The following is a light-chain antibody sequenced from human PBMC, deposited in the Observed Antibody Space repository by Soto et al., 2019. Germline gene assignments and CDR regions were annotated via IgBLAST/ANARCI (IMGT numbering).Light chain of an antibody. CDR3: RQRSNWPIT. Sequence: EIVLTQSPGTLSLSPGKRATLSCRASQSVSNFLAWYQQKPGQAPRLLIYDTSNRATGIPARFSGSGSGTDFTLTINNLDPEDFAVYYCRQRSNWPITFGQGTRLEIK. V-gene: IGKV3-11*01. J-gene: IGKJ5*01. CDR1: QSVSNF. CDR2: DTS.